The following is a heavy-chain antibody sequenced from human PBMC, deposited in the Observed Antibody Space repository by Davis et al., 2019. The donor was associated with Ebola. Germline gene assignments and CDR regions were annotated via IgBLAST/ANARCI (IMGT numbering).Heavy chain of an antibody. D-gene: IGHD6-19*01. CDR3: AKMGIAVAGTPLDY. V-gene: IGHV4-59*08. CDR2: IYYSGST. CDR1: GGSISSYY. J-gene: IGHJ4*02. Sequence: GSLRLSCTVSGGSISSYYWSWIRQPPGKGLEWIGYIYYSGSTNYNPSLKSRVTISVDTSKNQFSLKLSSVTAADTAVYYCAKMGIAVAGTPLDYWGQGTLVTVSS.